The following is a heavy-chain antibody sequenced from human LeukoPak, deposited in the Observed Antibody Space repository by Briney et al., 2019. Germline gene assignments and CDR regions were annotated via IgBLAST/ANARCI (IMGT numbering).Heavy chain of an antibody. CDR3: ARGGYYYSPGRYFDY. CDR1: GGSISTYY. D-gene: IGHD3-22*01. CDR2: IYTSGST. Sequence: PSETLSLTCTVSGGSISTYYWSWIRQPAGKGLEWIGRIYTSGSTDYNPSLKSRVTMSVDTSKNQFSLRLSSVTAADTAVYYCARGGYYYSPGRYFDYWGQGILVTVSS. J-gene: IGHJ4*02. V-gene: IGHV4-4*07.